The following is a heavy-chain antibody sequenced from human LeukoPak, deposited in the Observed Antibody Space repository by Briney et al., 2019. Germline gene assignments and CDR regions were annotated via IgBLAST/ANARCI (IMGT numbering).Heavy chain of an antibody. CDR1: GFTFSSYA. J-gene: IGHJ4*02. CDR2: INPDGNNK. CDR3: AREHWSTPDC. Sequence: GGSLRLSCAASGFTFSSYAMRWVRQAPGKGLEWVANINPDGNNKLYVDSVKGRFSISRDNAKNSLYLQMNSLRVEDTAIYYCAREHWSTPDCWGQGTLVTVSS. V-gene: IGHV3-7*01. D-gene: IGHD2-8*02.